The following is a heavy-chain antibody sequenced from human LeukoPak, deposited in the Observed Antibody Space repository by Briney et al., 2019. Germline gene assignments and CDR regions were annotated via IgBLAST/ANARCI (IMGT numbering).Heavy chain of an antibody. CDR2: ISYDGSNK. V-gene: IGHV3-30*04. J-gene: IGHJ3*02. CDR3: ARVRYDSSGYYLYDAFDI. Sequence: GGSLRLSCAASGFTFSSYAMHWVRQAPGKGLEWVAVISYDGSNKYYADSVKGRFTISRDNSKNTLYLQMNSLRAEDTAVYYCARVRYDSSGYYLYDAFDIWGQGTMVTVSS. CDR1: GFTFSSYA. D-gene: IGHD3-22*01.